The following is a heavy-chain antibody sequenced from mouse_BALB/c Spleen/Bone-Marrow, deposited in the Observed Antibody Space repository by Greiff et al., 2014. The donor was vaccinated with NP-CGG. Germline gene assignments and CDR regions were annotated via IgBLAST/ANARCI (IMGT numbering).Heavy chain of an antibody. CDR2: IYPGDGST. D-gene: IGHD2-1*01. J-gene: IGHJ4*01. CDR1: GYTFTSYD. CDR3: ARNGNYRYAMDY. V-gene: IGHV1S56*01. Sequence: QVQLKDSGPELVKPGALVKISCKASGYTFTSYDINWVKQRPGQGLEWIGWIYPGDGSTKYNEKFKGKATLTADKSSSTAYMQLSSLTSENSAVYLCARNGNYRYAMDYWGQGTSVTVSS.